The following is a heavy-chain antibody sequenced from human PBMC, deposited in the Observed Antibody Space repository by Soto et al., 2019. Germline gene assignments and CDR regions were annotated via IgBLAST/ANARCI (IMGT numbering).Heavy chain of an antibody. CDR2: IRQDGGAQ. CDR3: VRGGHGSGSYLGSS. CDR1: GFTFTTYW. J-gene: IGHJ5*02. Sequence: PGGSLRLSCVASGFTFTTYWMSWVRQAPGKGLEWVANIRQDGGAQYYVDSVKGRFTISRDNAKSSVYLQMDSLRVEDTAVYYCVRGGHGSGSYLGSSWGQGILVTVSS. D-gene: IGHD3-10*01. V-gene: IGHV3-7*03.